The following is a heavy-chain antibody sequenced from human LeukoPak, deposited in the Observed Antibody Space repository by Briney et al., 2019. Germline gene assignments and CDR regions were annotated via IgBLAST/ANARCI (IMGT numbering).Heavy chain of an antibody. D-gene: IGHD3-10*01. CDR1: GYSFTSYW. CDR2: IYPGDSDT. Sequence: GASLKISFKGSGYSFTSYWIGWVRQMPGKGLEWMGIIYPGDSDTRYSPSFQGQVTISADKSISTAYLQWSSLKASDTAMYYCARRNNYYGSGSYYYWGQGTLVTVSS. CDR3: ARRNNYYGSGSYYY. J-gene: IGHJ4*02. V-gene: IGHV5-51*01.